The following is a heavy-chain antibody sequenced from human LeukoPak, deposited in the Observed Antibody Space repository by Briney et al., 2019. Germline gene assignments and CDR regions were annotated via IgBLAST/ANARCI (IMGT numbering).Heavy chain of an antibody. CDR3: ARYVAGSFYINWFDP. Sequence: PSETLSLTCTVSGGSISGYYWSWIRQPPGKGLEWIGEINHSGSTNYNPSLKSRVTISVDTSKNQFSLKLSSVTAADTAVYYCARYVAGSFYINWFDPWGQGTLVTVSS. V-gene: IGHV4-34*01. CDR2: INHSGST. J-gene: IGHJ5*02. CDR1: GGSISGYY. D-gene: IGHD2/OR15-2a*01.